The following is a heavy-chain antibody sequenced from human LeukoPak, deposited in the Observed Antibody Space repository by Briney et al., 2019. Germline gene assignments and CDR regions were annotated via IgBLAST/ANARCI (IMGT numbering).Heavy chain of an antibody. Sequence: PGGSLRLSCAASGFTFSSYWMTWVRQAPGKGLXXVANIKQDGSERYYADSVKGRFTISRDNAKNSLYLEMNSLRVEDTAVYYCARGGYSYGNFDYWGQGTLVTVSS. CDR3: ARGGYSYGNFDY. D-gene: IGHD5-18*01. CDR2: IKQDGSER. J-gene: IGHJ4*02. CDR1: GFTFSSYW. V-gene: IGHV3-7*03.